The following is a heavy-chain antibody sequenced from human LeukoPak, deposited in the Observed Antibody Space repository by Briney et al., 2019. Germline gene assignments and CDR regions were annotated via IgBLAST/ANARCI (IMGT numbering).Heavy chain of an antibody. J-gene: IGHJ4*02. CDR2: ISGGGVST. Sequence: TGGSLRLSCAASGFMFDDSAMHWVRQAPGKGLEWVSLISGGGVSTFYADSVKGRFTISRDNSKNSLSLQMDSLTTEDTALYYCAKEGYSHTSNYFDNWGQGILVTVSS. D-gene: IGHD2-15*01. CDR3: AKEGYSHTSNYFDN. CDR1: GFMFDDSA. V-gene: IGHV3-43*02.